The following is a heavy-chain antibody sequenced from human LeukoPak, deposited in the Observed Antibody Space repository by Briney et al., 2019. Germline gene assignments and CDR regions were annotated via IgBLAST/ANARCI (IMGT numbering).Heavy chain of an antibody. Sequence: ASVKVSCKASGYTFTSYATHWVRQAPGQRLEWMGWINAGNGNTKYSQKFQGRVTITRDTFASTAYMELSSLRSEDTAVYYCARSSLTYYYGSSGYYSNWFDPWGQGTLVTVSS. J-gene: IGHJ5*02. D-gene: IGHD3-22*01. CDR3: ARSSLTYYYGSSGYYSNWFDP. V-gene: IGHV1-3*01. CDR1: GYTFTSYA. CDR2: INAGNGNT.